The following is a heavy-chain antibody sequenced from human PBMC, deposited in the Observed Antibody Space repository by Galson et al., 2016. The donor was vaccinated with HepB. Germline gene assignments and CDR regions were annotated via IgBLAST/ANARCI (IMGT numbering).Heavy chain of an antibody. CDR3: ARGGTRGILDWYFDL. Sequence: SGYYWNWIRQAPGKGLEWVSHISPSSAYLEYEDSVKGRFSISRDNANNSLYLQMNSLRVEDTAVYFCARGGTRGILDWYFDLWGRGTLVTVSS. J-gene: IGHJ2*01. V-gene: IGHV3-11*06. CDR1: SGYY. D-gene: IGHD1-1*01. CDR2: ISPSSAYL.